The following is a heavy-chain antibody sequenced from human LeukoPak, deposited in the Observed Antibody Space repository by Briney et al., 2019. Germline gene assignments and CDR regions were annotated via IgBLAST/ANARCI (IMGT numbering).Heavy chain of an antibody. CDR3: AKGELLLDWFDP. V-gene: IGHV3-23*01. J-gene: IGHJ5*02. CDR2: ISGSGGST. D-gene: IGHD1-26*01. Sequence: GGSLRLSCAASGFTFSSYAMSWVPQAPGKGLEWVSAISGSGGSTYYADSVKGRFTISRDNSKNTLYLQMNSLRAEDTAVYYCAKGELLLDWFDPWGQGTLVTVSS. CDR1: GFTFSSYA.